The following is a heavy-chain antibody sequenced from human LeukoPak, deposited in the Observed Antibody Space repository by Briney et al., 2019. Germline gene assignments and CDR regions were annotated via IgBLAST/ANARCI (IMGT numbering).Heavy chain of an antibody. J-gene: IGHJ5*02. CDR3: ARHSGTLVGANEVNNWFDP. CDR2: IFPSGST. Sequence: PSETLSLTCAVSGYSISSGYYWGWIRQPPGKGLEWIGSIFPSGSTYYNPSLKSRVTISVDTSENQFSLKLSSVTAADTAVYYCARHSGTLVGANEVNNWFDPWGQGTLVTVSS. V-gene: IGHV4-38-2*01. D-gene: IGHD1-26*01. CDR1: GYSISSGYY.